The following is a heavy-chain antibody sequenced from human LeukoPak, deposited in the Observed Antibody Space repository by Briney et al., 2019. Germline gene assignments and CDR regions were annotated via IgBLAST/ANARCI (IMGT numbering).Heavy chain of an antibody. V-gene: IGHV1-8*01. CDR3: ARDRSSTSPIQLYL. J-gene: IGHJ5*02. Sequence: ASVKVSCKASGYTFTSYDINWVRQATGQGLEWMGWMNPNSGNTGYAQKFQGRVTMTRNTSISTAYMELSSLRSEDTAVYYCARDRSSTSPIQLYLWGQGTLVTVSS. CDR2: MNPNSGNT. CDR1: GYTFTSYD. D-gene: IGHD2-2*01.